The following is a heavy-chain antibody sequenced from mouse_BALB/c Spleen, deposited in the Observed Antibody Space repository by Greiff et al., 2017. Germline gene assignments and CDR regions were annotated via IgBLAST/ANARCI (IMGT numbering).Heavy chain of an antibody. CDR3: ARGEDYDGGYFDY. V-gene: IGHV5-6-5*01. D-gene: IGHD2-4*01. CDR2: ISSGGST. Sequence: VQLKESGGGLVKPGGSLKLSCAASGFTFSSYAMSWVRQTPEKRLEWVASISSGGSTYYPDSVKGRFTISRDNARNILYLQMSSLRSEDTAMYYCARGEDYDGGYFDYWGQGTTLTVSS. J-gene: IGHJ2*01. CDR1: GFTFSSYA.